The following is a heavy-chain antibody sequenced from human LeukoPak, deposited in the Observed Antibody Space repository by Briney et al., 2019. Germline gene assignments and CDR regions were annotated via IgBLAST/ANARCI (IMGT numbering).Heavy chain of an antibody. CDR3: AKSRAVASYYYGMDV. J-gene: IGHJ6*02. D-gene: IGHD2-15*01. CDR2: VYYSGST. V-gene: IGHV4-59*03. Sequence: SETLSLTCTVSGGSLSGFYWSWIRQPPGAGLEWIGYVYYSGSTTYNPSLKSRVTISVDTSKNQFSLRLGSVTAADTAVYYCAKSRAVASYYYGMDVWGQGTTVTVSS. CDR1: GGSLSGFY.